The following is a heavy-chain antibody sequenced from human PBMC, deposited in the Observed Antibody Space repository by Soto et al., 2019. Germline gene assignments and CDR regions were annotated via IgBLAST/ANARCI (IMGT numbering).Heavy chain of an antibody. V-gene: IGHV1-69*13. Sequence: SVKVSCKASGGTFSSYAISWVRQAPGQGLEWMGGIIPIFGTANYAQKFQGRVTITADESTSTAYMELSSLRSEDTAVYYCARDRGSSGYEFPDAFHIWGQGTMVTVS. D-gene: IGHD3-22*01. CDR2: IIPIFGTA. CDR1: GGTFSSYA. CDR3: ARDRGSSGYEFPDAFHI. J-gene: IGHJ3*02.